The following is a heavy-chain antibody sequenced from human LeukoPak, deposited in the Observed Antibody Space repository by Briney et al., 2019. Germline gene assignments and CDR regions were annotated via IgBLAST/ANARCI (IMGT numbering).Heavy chain of an antibody. D-gene: IGHD4-17*01. CDR3: ARAWRPTVIYPIDDFDI. CDR1: GFTVSSNY. Sequence: GGSLRLSCAASGFTVSSNYMSWVRQAPGKGLEWVSVIYSGGSTYYADSVKGRFTISRDNSKNTLYLQMTSLRAEDKAVYYCARAWRPTVIYPIDDFDIWGQGTMVTVSS. J-gene: IGHJ3*02. CDR2: IYSGGST. V-gene: IGHV3-66*01.